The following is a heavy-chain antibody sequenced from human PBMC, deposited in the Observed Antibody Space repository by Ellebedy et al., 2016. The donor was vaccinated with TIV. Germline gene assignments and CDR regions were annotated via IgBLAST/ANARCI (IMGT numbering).Heavy chain of an antibody. J-gene: IGHJ4*02. CDR1: GFTFSDYF. CDR2: ISSSGTTM. V-gene: IGHV3-11*04. Sequence: PGGSLRLSCAASGFTFSDYFMTWIRQAPGKGLEWAASISSSGTTMYYADSVKGRFTISRDNSKNSLYLQMNSLRAEDTAVYYCAREEYDILTGSQPYLVYWGQGTLVTVSS. CDR3: AREEYDILTGSQPYLVY. D-gene: IGHD3-9*01.